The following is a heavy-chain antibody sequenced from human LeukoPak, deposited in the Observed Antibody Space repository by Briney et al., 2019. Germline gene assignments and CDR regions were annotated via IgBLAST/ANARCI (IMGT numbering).Heavy chain of an antibody. CDR3: ARARNLSSGWYVYGMDV. V-gene: IGHV1-69*13. D-gene: IGHD6-19*01. Sequence: SVKVSCKASGGTFSSYAISWVRRAPGQGLEWMGGIIPIFGTANYAQKFQGRVTITADESTSTAYMELSSLRSEDTAVYYCARARNLSSGWYVYGMDVWGQGTTVTVSS. J-gene: IGHJ6*02. CDR2: IIPIFGTA. CDR1: GGTFSSYA.